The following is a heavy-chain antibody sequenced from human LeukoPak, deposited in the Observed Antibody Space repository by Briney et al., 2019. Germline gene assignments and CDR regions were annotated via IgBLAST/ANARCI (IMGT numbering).Heavy chain of an antibody. D-gene: IGHD2-15*01. CDR1: GGSISSSSYY. V-gene: IGHV4-39*01. J-gene: IGHJ3*02. Sequence: SETLSLTCTVSGGSISSSSYYWSWIRQPPGKGLEWIGEINHSGSTNYNPSLKSRVTISVDTSKNQFSLKLSSVTAADTAVYYCARPPRHDFDDSRVHDAFDIWGQGTMVTVSS. CDR3: ARPPRHDFDDSRVHDAFDI. CDR2: INHSGST.